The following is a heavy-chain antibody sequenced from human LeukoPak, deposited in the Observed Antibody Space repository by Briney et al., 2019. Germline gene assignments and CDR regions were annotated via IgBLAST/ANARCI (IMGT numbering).Heavy chain of an antibody. CDR1: GFTFSSYA. CDR3: ARDGLAWDSSGLVAFDI. J-gene: IGHJ3*02. CDR2: ISGSGGSA. D-gene: IGHD3-22*01. V-gene: IGHV3-23*01. Sequence: PGGSLRLSCAASGFTFSSYAMSWVRQAPGKGLEWVSAISGSGGSAYYADSVKGRFTISRDNAKNSLYLQMNSLRAEDTAVYYCARDGLAWDSSGLVAFDIWGQGTMVTVSS.